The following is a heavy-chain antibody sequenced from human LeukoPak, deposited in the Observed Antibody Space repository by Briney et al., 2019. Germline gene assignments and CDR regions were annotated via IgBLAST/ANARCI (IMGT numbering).Heavy chain of an antibody. J-gene: IGHJ4*02. V-gene: IGHV4-59*08. D-gene: IGHD6-19*01. CDR3: ARHDSSSGPPRYYFDY. CDR1: GGSISSYY. Sequence: SETLSLTCTVSGGSISSYYWSWIRQPPGKGLEWIGYIYHSGSTYYNPSLKSRVTISVDTSKNQFSLKLSSVTAADTAVYYCARHDSSSGPPRYYFDYWGQGTLVTVSS. CDR2: IYHSGST.